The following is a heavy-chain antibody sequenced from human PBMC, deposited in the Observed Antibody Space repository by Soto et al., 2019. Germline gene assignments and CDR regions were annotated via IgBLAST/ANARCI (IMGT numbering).Heavy chain of an antibody. D-gene: IGHD1-26*01. V-gene: IGHV3-23*01. CDR2: ISGSGVST. CDR3: AXXXXXXXGWERIDY. CDR1: GFTFSSYA. Sequence: EVQLLESGGGLVQPGGSLRLSCAASGFTFSSYAMSWVRQAPGKGLEWVSAISGSGVSTYYADSVKGRFTISRDNSKXXXXXXXXXXXXXXXXXXXXAXXXXXXXGWERIDYWGQGTLVTVSS. J-gene: IGHJ4*02.